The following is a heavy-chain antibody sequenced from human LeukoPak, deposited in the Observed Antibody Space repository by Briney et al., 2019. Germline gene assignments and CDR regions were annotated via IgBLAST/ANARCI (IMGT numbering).Heavy chain of an antibody. CDR1: GYTFTSYN. Sequence: ASVKVSCKASGYTFTSYNIHWVRQAPGQGLEWMGWINPPSGGTNYAQKFQGRVTMTRDTSISTAYMELRSLTSDDTAVYFCARPRRRYYYYGMDVWGQGTSVTVSS. CDR3: ARPRRRYYYYGMDV. J-gene: IGHJ6*02. V-gene: IGHV1-2*02. CDR2: INPPSGGT.